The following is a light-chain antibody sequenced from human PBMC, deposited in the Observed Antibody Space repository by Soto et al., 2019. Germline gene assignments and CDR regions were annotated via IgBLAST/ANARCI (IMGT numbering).Light chain of an antibody. CDR2: TVS. Sequence: DIQMTQSPSSLSASVGDRVTITCRASQSIGGHLTWYQQKPGQAPSLLMYTVSSFQSGVPSRFSGSGSGTDFTLTITSLQPEDFVIYYCQQSHSQPFTFGGGTKVEIK. J-gene: IGKJ4*01. CDR1: QSIGGH. V-gene: IGKV1-39*01. CDR3: QQSHSQPFT.